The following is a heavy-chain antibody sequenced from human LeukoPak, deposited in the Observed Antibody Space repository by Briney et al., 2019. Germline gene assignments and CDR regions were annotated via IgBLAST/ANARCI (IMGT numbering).Heavy chain of an antibody. CDR3: AKEPLLYGSGSYYFDY. V-gene: IGHV3-30*02. D-gene: IGHD3-10*01. J-gene: IGHJ4*02. Sequence: GGSLRLSCAASGFTFSNYGMHWVRQAPGKGLEWVAFIWYDGNNKYYGDSVKGRFTISRDSPKNTMYLQMNSLRAEDTAVYYCAKEPLLYGSGSYYFDYWGQGTLVTVSS. CDR1: GFTFSNYG. CDR2: IWYDGNNK.